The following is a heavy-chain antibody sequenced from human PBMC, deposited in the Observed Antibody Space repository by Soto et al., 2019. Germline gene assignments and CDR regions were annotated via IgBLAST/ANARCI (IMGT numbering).Heavy chain of an antibody. Sequence: PGGSLRLSCAASGFTFKNYGMHWVRQAPGKGIEWVAVIWYDGSKKYYADSVKGRFTISRDDSEKALYLQMNSERAEDTAVYYCARDGGQWEPIEHWGQGTLVTVSS. CDR2: IWYDGSKK. D-gene: IGHD1-26*01. CDR1: GFTFKNYG. CDR3: ARDGGQWEPIEH. V-gene: IGHV3-33*01. J-gene: IGHJ4*02.